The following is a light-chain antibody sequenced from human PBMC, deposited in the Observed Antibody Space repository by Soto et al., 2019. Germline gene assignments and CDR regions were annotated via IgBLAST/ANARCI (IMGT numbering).Light chain of an antibody. Sequence: EIVLTQSPGTLSLSPGERATLSCRASQSVRSSYLAWYQQKPGQAPRLLIYGASARATGIPDRFSGSGSGTDFTLTISRLEPEDFAVYYWQQYGSSRGFTFGPGTKVDIK. CDR3: QQYGSSRGFT. CDR1: QSVRSSY. CDR2: GAS. J-gene: IGKJ3*01. V-gene: IGKV3-20*01.